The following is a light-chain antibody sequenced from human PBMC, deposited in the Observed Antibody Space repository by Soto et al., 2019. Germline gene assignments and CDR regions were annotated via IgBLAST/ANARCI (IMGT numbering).Light chain of an antibody. CDR1: QSVSSSY. CDR2: GAS. CDR3: QQYGSSRWT. Sequence: EIVLTQSPGTLSLSPGERATLSCRASQSVSSSYLACYQQKPGQAPRLLIYGASSRATGIPDRFSGSGSGTDFTLTISRLEPEDFAVYYCQQYGSSRWTCGQGTKVESK. J-gene: IGKJ1*01. V-gene: IGKV3-20*01.